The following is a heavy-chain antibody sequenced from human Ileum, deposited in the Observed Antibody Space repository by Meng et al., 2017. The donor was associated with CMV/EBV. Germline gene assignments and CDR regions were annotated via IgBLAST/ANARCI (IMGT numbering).Heavy chain of an antibody. Sequence: SLPSSPVGVGWIRQPTGQALEWLAFIYWDDDKRYNPSLKNRLTITKDAPKNQVALTMTNMDPADTATYHCVHRKDYGGNWNGGSADFWGQGALVTVSS. CDR3: VHRKDYGGNWNGGSADF. V-gene: IGHV2-5*02. D-gene: IGHD1-1*01. J-gene: IGHJ4*02. CDR2: IYWDDDK. CDR1: SLPSSPVG.